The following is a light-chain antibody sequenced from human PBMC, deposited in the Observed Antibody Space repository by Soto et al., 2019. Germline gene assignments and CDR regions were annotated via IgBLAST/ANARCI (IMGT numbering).Light chain of an antibody. CDR3: QQYNNWPPWK. J-gene: IGKJ1*01. Sequence: EIMMTQSPATLSVSPGERATLSCRASQSVSSNLAWYQQKPGQAPRLLIYGASTRATGIPARFSGSGSGTELTLTISSLQSEDFAVYYCQQYNNWPPWKFGQGTKVDIK. CDR1: QSVSSN. V-gene: IGKV3-15*01. CDR2: GAS.